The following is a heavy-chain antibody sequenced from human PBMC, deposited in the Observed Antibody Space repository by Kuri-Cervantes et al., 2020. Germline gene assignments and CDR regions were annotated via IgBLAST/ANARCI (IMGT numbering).Heavy chain of an antibody. Sequence: ASVKVSCKVSGYTLTELSMHWVRQAPGKGLEWMGGFDPEDGETIYAQKFQGRVTITADKSTSTAYMELSSLRSEDTAVYYCANRRVGGTLDYWGQGTLVTVSS. J-gene: IGHJ4*02. D-gene: IGHD1-14*01. V-gene: IGHV1-24*01. CDR3: ANRRVGGTLDY. CDR1: GYTLTELS. CDR2: FDPEDGET.